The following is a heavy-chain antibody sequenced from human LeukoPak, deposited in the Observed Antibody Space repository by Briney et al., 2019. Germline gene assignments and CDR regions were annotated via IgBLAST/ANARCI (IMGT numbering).Heavy chain of an antibody. J-gene: IGHJ4*02. V-gene: IGHV3-48*01. CDR2: ISSSSSTI. CDR1: GFTFSSYS. CDR3: ARDQGDIAAAGDLDY. D-gene: IGHD6-13*01. Sequence: GGSQRLSCAASGFTFSSYSMNWVRQAPGKGLEWVSYISSSSSTIYYADSVKGRFTISRDNAKNSLYLQMNSLRAEDTAVYYCARDQGDIAAAGDLDYWGQGTLVTVSS.